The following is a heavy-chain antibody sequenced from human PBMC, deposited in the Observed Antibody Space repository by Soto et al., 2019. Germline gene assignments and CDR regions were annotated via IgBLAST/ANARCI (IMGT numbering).Heavy chain of an antibody. J-gene: IGHJ4*02. CDR2: IIPMFGTA. CDR3: ARGGGSDSSDYYYAY. Sequence: QVQLVQSGAEVRKPGSSVKVPCKASGGTFNRHAISWVRQAPGQGLEWMGGIIPMFGTANHAQKFQGRVTIIGEESKSTAYRELGSRRSEDRAIYYWARGGGSDSSDYYYAYGGQETRFIVPS. CDR1: GGTFNRHA. V-gene: IGHV1-69*01. D-gene: IGHD3-22*01.